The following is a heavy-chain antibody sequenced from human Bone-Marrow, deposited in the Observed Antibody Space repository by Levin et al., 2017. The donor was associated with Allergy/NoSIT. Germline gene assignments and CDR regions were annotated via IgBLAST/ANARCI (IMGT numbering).Heavy chain of an antibody. J-gene: IGHJ3*02. Sequence: GESLKISCAASGFTFSSYGMHWVRQAPGKGLEWVAVIWYDGSNKYYADSVKGRFTISRDNSKNTLYLQMNSLRAEDTAVYYCARDLAANCSGGSCYSGAFDIWGQGTMVTVSS. CDR3: ARDLAANCSGGSCYSGAFDI. CDR1: GFTFSSYG. CDR2: IWYDGSNK. V-gene: IGHV3-33*01. D-gene: IGHD2-15*01.